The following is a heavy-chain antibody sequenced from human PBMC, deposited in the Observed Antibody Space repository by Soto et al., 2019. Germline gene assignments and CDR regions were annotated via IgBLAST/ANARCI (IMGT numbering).Heavy chain of an antibody. V-gene: IGHV4-59*01. CDR2: IYYTGST. CDR1: GGSFSGYY. CDR3: ARDGYTLTPNYYYGMDV. D-gene: IGHD4-4*01. J-gene: IGHJ6*02. Sequence: PSETLSLTCAVYGGSFSGYYWSWIRQPPGKGLEWIGYIYYTGSTNYNPSLKSRVTISVDTSKNHFSLKLSSVTAADTAVYYCARDGYTLTPNYYYGMDVWGQGTTVTVSS.